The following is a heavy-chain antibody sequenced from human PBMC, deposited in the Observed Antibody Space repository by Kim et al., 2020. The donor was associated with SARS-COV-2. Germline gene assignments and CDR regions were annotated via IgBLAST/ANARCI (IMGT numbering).Heavy chain of an antibody. Sequence: QKFQGRVTITRDTSASTAYMELSSLRSEDTAVYYCAREHYRVAAAGGYDYWGQGTLVTVSS. D-gene: IGHD6-13*01. J-gene: IGHJ4*02. V-gene: IGHV1-3*01. CDR3: AREHYRVAAAGGYDY.